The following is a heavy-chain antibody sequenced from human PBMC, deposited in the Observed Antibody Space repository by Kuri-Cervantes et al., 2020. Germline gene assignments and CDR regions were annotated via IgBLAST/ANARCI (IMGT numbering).Heavy chain of an antibody. J-gene: IGHJ2*01. CDR3: AKGGLRYFDL. V-gene: IGHV3-21*01. CDR1: GFTFSSYS. D-gene: IGHD4-17*01. CDR2: ISSSSSYI. Sequence: GESLKISCAASGFTFSSYSMNWVRQAPGKGLEWVSSISSSSSYIYYADSVKGRFTISRDNAKNSLYLQMNSLRAEDTAVYYCAKGGLRYFDLWGRGTLVTVSS.